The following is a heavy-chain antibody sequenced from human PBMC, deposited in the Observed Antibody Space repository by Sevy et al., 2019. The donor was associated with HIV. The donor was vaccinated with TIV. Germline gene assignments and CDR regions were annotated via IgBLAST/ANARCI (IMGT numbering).Heavy chain of an antibody. V-gene: IGHV4-39*01. J-gene: IGHJ6*02. D-gene: IGHD3-10*01. CDR1: GGSISSSSYY. CDR3: AGPNSMASYSLDV. Sequence: SETLSLTCTVSGGSISSSSYYWAWIRQSPGKGLEWIGSIYYTGTTHSNPSLKSRVTISKDIYKNQFFLMMSAVTAADAAMYFCAGPNSMASYSLDVWGQGTTVTVSS. CDR2: IYYTGTT.